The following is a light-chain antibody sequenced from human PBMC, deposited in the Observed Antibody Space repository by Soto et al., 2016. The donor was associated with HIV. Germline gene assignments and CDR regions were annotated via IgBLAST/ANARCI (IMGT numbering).Light chain of an antibody. J-gene: IGKJ1*01. CDR1: QSISSY. CDR2: AAS. Sequence: DIQMTQSPSSLSASVGDRVTITCRASQSISSYLNWYQQKPGKAPKLLIYAASSLQSGVPSRFSGSVSGTDFILTITSLQPEDFATYYCQQSYSTPWTFGLGTRVELK. CDR3: QQSYSTPWT. V-gene: IGKV1-39*01.